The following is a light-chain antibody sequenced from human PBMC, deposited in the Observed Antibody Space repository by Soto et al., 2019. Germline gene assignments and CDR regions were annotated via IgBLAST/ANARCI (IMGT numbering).Light chain of an antibody. CDR1: SSDVGSYNY. CDR2: DVT. V-gene: IGLV2-14*01. CDR3: TSYAINITRYI. J-gene: IGLJ1*01. Sequence: QSALTQPASVSGSPGQSITISCTGTSSDVGSYNYVSWYQQHPGKAPKLLIYDVTNRPSGVSDRFSGSKSGNTASLTISGLQDEDEADYYCTSYAINITRYIFGTGTKLTVL.